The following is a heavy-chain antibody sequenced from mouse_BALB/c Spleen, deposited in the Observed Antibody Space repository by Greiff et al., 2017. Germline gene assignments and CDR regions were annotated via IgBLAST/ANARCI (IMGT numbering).Heavy chain of an antibody. J-gene: IGHJ3*01. CDR3: ARHEEKYETARAPFAY. Sequence: QVQLQQSGAGLVKPGASVKLSCKASGYTFTEYIIHWVKQRSGQGLEWIGWFYPGSGSIKYNEKFKDKATLTADKSSSTVYMELSRLTSEDSAVYCCARHEEKYETARAPFAYWGQGTLVTVSA. V-gene: IGHV1-62-2*01. D-gene: IGHD3-2*01. CDR1: GYTFTEYI. CDR2: FYPGSGSI.